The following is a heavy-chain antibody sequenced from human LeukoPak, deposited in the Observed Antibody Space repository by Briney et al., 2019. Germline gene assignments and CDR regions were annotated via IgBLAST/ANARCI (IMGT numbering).Heavy chain of an antibody. J-gene: IGHJ5*02. CDR1: GYSFTSYC. Sequence: GESLKISCKGSGYSFTSYCIAWVRQMPGKGLEWMGIIYPGDSDTRYSPSFQGQVTVSADKSISTAYLQWTSLKASDTAMYYCARVIADNWFDPWGQGTLVTVSS. CDR3: ARVIADNWFDP. CDR2: IYPGDSDT. D-gene: IGHD3-10*01. V-gene: IGHV5-51*01.